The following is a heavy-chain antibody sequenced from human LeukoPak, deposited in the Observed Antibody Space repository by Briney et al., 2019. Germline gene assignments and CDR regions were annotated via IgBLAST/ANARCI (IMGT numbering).Heavy chain of an antibody. V-gene: IGHV3-21*06. J-gene: IGHJ4*02. CDR2: ISSSSSYI. CDR1: GFTFSSYC. D-gene: IGHD6-19*01. CDR3: ARAGAPSSGGTSKDYFDY. Sequence: GGSLRLSCAASGFTFSSYCMNWVRQAPGKGLEWVSSISSSSSYIYYADSVKGRFTISRDNAKNSLYLQMNSLRAEDTAAYYCARAGAPSSGGTSKDYFDYWGQGTLVTVSS.